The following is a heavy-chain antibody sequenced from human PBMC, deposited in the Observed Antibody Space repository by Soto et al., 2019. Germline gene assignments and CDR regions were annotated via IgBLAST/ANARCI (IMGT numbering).Heavy chain of an antibody. Sequence: SETLSLTCAVSGGSIRSGGYYWSWVRQNPRRGLEWIGNIYYSGNTYYNPSLKSRLTISVDTSKNQFSLNLSSVTAADTAVYYCARDRLMATAGTARHYFGLDVWGQGTTVTVSS. J-gene: IGHJ6*02. D-gene: IGHD5-18*01. CDR3: ARDRLMATAGTARHYFGLDV. V-gene: IGHV4-31*11. CDR2: IYYSGNT. CDR1: GGSIRSGGYY.